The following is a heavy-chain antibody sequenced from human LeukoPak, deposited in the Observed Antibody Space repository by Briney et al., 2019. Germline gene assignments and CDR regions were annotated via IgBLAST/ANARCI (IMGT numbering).Heavy chain of an antibody. CDR2: IKNDGSVK. Sequence: PGGSLRLSCEAFGFSFDNYWMSWVRQAPGKALEWVANIKNDGSVKSYVDSVKGRFTISRDNAKNSVFLQMNSLRVDDTAVYYCTRARDADWGQGTLVTVSS. D-gene: IGHD5-24*01. CDR1: GFSFDNYW. J-gene: IGHJ4*02. V-gene: IGHV3-7*05. CDR3: TRARDAD.